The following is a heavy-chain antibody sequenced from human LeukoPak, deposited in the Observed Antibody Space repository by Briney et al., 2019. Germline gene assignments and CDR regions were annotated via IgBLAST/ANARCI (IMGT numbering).Heavy chain of an antibody. CDR1: GYSFTSYW. CDR2: IYPGDSDT. V-gene: IGHV5-51*01. Sequence: GESLKISCQGSGYSFTSYWIGWVRQMPGKGLEWMGIIYPGDSDTRYSPSFQGQVTISADKSISTAYLQWSSLKASDTAMYYCARGIPDIVVVPAAINSVGFRFDPWGQGTLVTVSS. J-gene: IGHJ5*02. CDR3: ARGIPDIVVVPAAINSVGFRFDP. D-gene: IGHD2-2*02.